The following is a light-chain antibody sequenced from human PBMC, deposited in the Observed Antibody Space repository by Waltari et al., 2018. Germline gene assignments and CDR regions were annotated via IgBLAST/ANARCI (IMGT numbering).Light chain of an antibody. CDR1: SSDIGGYNY. CDR2: DVT. J-gene: IGLJ2*01. V-gene: IGLV2-14*03. CDR3: SSYTSTNTVI. Sequence: QSALTQPASVSGSPGQSITISCTGTSSDIGGYNYVSWYQQHPGKAPKLMIFDVTKRPSWVSVRFSGSKSGNTASLTISGLHTDDESDYYCSSYTSTNTVIFGGGTKVTVL.